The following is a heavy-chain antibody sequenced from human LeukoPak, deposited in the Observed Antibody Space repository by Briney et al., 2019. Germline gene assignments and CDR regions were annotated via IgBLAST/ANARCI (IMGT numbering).Heavy chain of an antibody. D-gene: IGHD3-9*01. CDR2: ISDSSSYT. CDR3: ASLNYDILTGSYYFDY. CDR1: GFTFRDYY. J-gene: IGHJ4*02. Sequence: GGSLRLSCAASGFTFRDYYMSWIRQAPGKGLEWVSYISDSSSYTKYADSVKGRFTISRDNAKNSLYLQMNSLRAEDTAVYYCASLNYDILTGSYYFDYWGQGTLVTISS. V-gene: IGHV3-11*03.